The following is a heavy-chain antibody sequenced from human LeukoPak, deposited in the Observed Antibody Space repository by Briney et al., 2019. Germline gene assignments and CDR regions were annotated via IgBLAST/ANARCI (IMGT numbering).Heavy chain of an antibody. CDR2: IYSGGST. D-gene: IGHD3-10*01. CDR1: GFTVSSDS. V-gene: IGHV3-53*01. CDR3: AATYGSGSRGDAFDI. J-gene: IGHJ3*02. Sequence: GGSLRLSCTVSGFTVSSDSMSWVRQAPGKGLEWVSFIYSGGSTHYSDSVKGRFTISRDNSKNTLYLQMNSLRAEDTAVYYCAATYGSGSRGDAFDIWGQGTMVTVSS.